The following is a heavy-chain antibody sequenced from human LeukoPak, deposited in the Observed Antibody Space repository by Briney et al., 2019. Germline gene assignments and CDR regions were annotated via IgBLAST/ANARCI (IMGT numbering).Heavy chain of an antibody. CDR1: GFTFSSYA. D-gene: IGHD3-10*01. V-gene: IGHV3-30*04. Sequence: GGSLRLSCAASGFTFSSYAMHWVRQAPGKGLEWVAVISYDGSNKYYADSVKGRFTISRDNSKNTLYLQMNSLRAEDTAVYYCAKDRWFGELLFGYWGQGTLVTVSS. J-gene: IGHJ4*02. CDR3: AKDRWFGELLFGY. CDR2: ISYDGSNK.